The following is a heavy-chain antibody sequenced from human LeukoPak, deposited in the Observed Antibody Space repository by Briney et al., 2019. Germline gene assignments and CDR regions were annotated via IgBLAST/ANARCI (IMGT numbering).Heavy chain of an antibody. CDR3: TRDKDEYDILTGYYYDRFDY. Sequence: GGSLRLSCTASGFTYGDYAMSWFRQAPGKGLEWVGFIRSKAYGGTTEYAASVKGRFTISRDDSKSIAYLQMNSLKTEDTAVYYCTRDKDEYDILTGYYYDRFDYWGQGTLVTVSS. CDR2: IRSKAYGGTT. CDR1: GFTYGDYA. J-gene: IGHJ4*02. D-gene: IGHD3-9*01. V-gene: IGHV3-49*03.